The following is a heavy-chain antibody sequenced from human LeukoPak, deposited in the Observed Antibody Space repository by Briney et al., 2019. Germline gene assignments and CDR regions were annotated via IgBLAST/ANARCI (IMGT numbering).Heavy chain of an antibody. Sequence: GGSLRPSCAASGFTVSSNYMSWVRQAPGKGLEWVSVIYSGGSTYYADSVKGRFTISRDNSKNTLYLQMNSLRAEDTAVYYCTKSRISFSGQADHWGQGTLVTVSS. CDR3: TKSRISFSGQADH. V-gene: IGHV3-66*01. CDR1: GFTVSSNY. J-gene: IGHJ4*02. CDR2: IYSGGST. D-gene: IGHD5-12*01.